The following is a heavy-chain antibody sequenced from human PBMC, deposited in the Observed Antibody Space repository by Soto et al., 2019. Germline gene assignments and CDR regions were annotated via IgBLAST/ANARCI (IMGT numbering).Heavy chain of an antibody. V-gene: IGHV3-48*02. D-gene: IGHD1-26*01. J-gene: IGHJ3*02. CDR1: GFTFSSYS. CDR2: ISSRSSTI. Sequence: PGGSLRLSCAASGFTFSSYSMDWVRQAPGKGLEWVSYISSRSSTIYYADSVKGRFTISRDNAKNSLYLQMNSLRDEDTAVYYCARDPGSGSYFEAFDIWGQGTMVTVSS. CDR3: ARDPGSGSYFEAFDI.